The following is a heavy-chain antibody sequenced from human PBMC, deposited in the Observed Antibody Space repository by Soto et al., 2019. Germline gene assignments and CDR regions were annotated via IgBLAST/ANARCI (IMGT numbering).Heavy chain of an antibody. CDR2: IYPGDSDT. D-gene: IGHD6-19*01. CDR3: ALNGYSSGWFDL. Sequence: GESLKILRKGFGYSFTCLWIGWVRQMPGKGLEWMGIIYPGDSDTRYSPSFQGQVTISADKSISTAYLQWSSLKASDTAMYYCALNGYSSGWFDLWGRGTLVTVSS. J-gene: IGHJ2*01. V-gene: IGHV5-51*01. CDR1: GYSFTCLW.